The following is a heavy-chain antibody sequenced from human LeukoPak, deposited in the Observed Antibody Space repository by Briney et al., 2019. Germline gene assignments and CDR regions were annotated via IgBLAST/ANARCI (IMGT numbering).Heavy chain of an antibody. CDR2: INHSGST. D-gene: IGHD2-2*01. Sequence: PSETLSLTCAVYGGSFSGYYWSWIRQPLGKGLEWIGEINHSGSTNYNPSLKSRVTISVDTSKNQFSLKLSSVTAADTAVYYCARGKIVVVPAAISWGYYYYMDVWGKGTTVTVSS. CDR1: GGSFSGYY. V-gene: IGHV4-34*01. J-gene: IGHJ6*03. CDR3: ARGKIVVVPAAISWGYYYYMDV.